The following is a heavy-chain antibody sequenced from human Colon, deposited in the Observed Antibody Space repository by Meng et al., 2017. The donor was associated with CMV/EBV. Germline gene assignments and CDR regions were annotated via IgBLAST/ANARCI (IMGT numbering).Heavy chain of an antibody. V-gene: IGHV3-30-3*01. J-gene: IGHJ5*02. CDR3: ASSFHGSGSPDH. CDR2: ISYDGSHA. Sequence: QVQLVVFGGGVVQAWRSLGLSCAASGFDFFNSAMHWVRQVPGKGLEWVTIISYDGSHALYADSVKGRFTISRDNSKNTLYLQMNSLRPEDTAVYYCASSFHGSGSPDHWGQGTLVTVSS. CDR1: GFDFFNSA. D-gene: IGHD3-10*01.